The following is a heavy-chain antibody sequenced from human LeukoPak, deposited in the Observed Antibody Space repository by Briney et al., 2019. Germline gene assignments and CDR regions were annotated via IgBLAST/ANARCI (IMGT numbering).Heavy chain of an antibody. Sequence: PGASPRLSCAASGFTFSNYAMSWVRQAPGKGLEWVSAITDGGSGIYYADSMKSRFTISRDNSKNTLYLQINSLRAEDTAVYYCAKWGDYDVLTGYYVSDYWGQGTLVTVSS. CDR3: AKWGDYDVLTGYYVSDY. CDR2: ITDGGSGI. CDR1: GFTFSNYA. V-gene: IGHV3-23*01. J-gene: IGHJ4*02. D-gene: IGHD3-9*01.